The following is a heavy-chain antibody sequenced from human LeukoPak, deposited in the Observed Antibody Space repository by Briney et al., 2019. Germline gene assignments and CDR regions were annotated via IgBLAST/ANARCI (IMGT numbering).Heavy chain of an antibody. J-gene: IGHJ3*02. CDR1: GGSISGHH. D-gene: IGHD1-26*01. Sequence: SQTLSPTCTVSGGSISGHHWTWIRQPPGTGLGWIGYFYDSGDFNYNPSLKSRVTIWMDMSNNQFSLTMSSVTAADTAMYYCARLLRPGGRKGDAFDIWGQGTLVTVSS. CDR3: ARLLRPGGRKGDAFDI. CDR2: FYDSGDF. V-gene: IGHV4-59*08.